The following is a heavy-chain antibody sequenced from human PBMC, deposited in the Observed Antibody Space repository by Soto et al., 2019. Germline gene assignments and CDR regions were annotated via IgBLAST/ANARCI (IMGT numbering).Heavy chain of an antibody. CDR1: GFTFSSYA. V-gene: IGHV3-23*01. Sequence: EVQLLQSGGGLVQPGGSLSLSCAASGFTFSSYAMRWVRQAPGKGLEWVSSISGSGGTTYYTDSVRGRFTVSRDNSKNTPHLQMNSLRAEDTAVYYCEKGNGDHAFDIWGQGTTVTVSS. J-gene: IGHJ3*02. CDR3: EKGNGDHAFDI. CDR2: ISGSGGTT.